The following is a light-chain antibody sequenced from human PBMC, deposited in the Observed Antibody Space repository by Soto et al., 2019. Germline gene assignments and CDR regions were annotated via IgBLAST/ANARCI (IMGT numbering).Light chain of an antibody. CDR1: QSVNSN. Sequence: EIGMTQSPATLSVSPGERATLSCRASQSVNSNLAWYQQKRGQAPRLLIYEASSRATGIPARFSASGSGTEFTLTISSLQSEDFAVYYCEQYNNWPLTFGGGTNVEIK. CDR3: EQYNNWPLT. J-gene: IGKJ4*01. CDR2: EAS. V-gene: IGKV3-15*01.